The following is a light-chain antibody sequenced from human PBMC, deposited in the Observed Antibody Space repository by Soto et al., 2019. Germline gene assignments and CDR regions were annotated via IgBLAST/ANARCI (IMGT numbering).Light chain of an antibody. V-gene: IGLV2-14*01. Sequence: QSALTQPASVSGSPGQSITISCTGTSSDVGGYEYVSWYQQHSGKAPKIIIYDVSNRPSGVSNRFSGSKSGNTASLTISGLQAEDEADYYCISYTSSSTVIFGGGTKLTVL. CDR3: ISYTSSSTVI. CDR1: SSDVGGYEY. CDR2: DVS. J-gene: IGLJ2*01.